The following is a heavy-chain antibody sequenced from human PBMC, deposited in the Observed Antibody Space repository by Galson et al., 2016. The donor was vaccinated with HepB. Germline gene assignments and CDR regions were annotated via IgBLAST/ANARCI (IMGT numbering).Heavy chain of an antibody. V-gene: IGHV3-74*01. CDR1: GFTFRNYW. J-gene: IGHJ4*02. CDR3: ARGSQGFY. CDR2: IDGVGGSI. Sequence: SLRLSCAASGFTFRNYWMHWVRQAPGKGLVWVARIDGVGGSITYAGSVKGRFTISRDNAKNTPELEMNSLRVEDTAVYYCARGSQGFYWGQGTLVTVSS.